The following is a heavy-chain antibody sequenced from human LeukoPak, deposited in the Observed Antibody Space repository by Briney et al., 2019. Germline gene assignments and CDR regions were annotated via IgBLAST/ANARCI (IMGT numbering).Heavy chain of an antibody. D-gene: IGHD2-2*01. CDR3: AREPKPDIVVVPAAVTPGAFDI. V-gene: IGHV4-31*11. CDR2: IYYSGST. J-gene: IGHJ3*02. Sequence: SQTLPLTCAVSGGSISSGGYYWSWIRQHPGKGLEWIGYIYYSGSTYYNPSLKSRVTISVDTSKNQFSLKLSSVTAADTAVYYCAREPKPDIVVVPAAVTPGAFDIWGQGTMVTVSS. CDR1: GGSISSGGYY.